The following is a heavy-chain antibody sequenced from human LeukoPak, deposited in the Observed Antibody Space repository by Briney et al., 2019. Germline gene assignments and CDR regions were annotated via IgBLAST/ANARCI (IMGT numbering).Heavy chain of an antibody. D-gene: IGHD4-17*01. J-gene: IGHJ4*02. CDR1: GLTFSPYS. CDR2: ITSTSDSI. V-gene: IGHV3-21*01. Sequence: GGSLRLSCAASGLTFSPYSMTWVSQAPGKGLEWVSSITSTSDSIYYADAVKGRFTNSRDNAKNSLYLQMNSLRAEDTAVYYCARGTSMTTVTTQGDYWGQGTLVTVSS. CDR3: ARGTSMTTVTTQGDY.